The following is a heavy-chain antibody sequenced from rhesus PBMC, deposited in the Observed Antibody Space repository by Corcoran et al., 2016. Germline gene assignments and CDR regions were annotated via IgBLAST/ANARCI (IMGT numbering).Heavy chain of an antibody. V-gene: IGHV4-169*01. CDR1: GGSISSSY. J-gene: IGHJ3*01. CDR2: IYCRGHSP. D-gene: IGHD5-12*01. Sequence: QLQLQESGPGLVKPSETLSLTCAVSGGSISSSYWSWIRQAPGKGLEWIGYIYCRGHSPNYHPPLKCRFTLSVDTSKNQLSLKLSSVTAADTAVYYCARGGRGYSYRDAFDFWGQGLRVTVSS. CDR3: ARGGRGYSYRDAFDF.